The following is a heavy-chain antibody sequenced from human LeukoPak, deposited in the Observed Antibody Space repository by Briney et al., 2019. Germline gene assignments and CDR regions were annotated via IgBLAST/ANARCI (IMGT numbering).Heavy chain of an antibody. D-gene: IGHD6-6*01. CDR2: IIPILGIA. V-gene: IGHV1-69*04. CDR1: GGTFISYT. CDR3: ARDRSSFSFDY. J-gene: IGHJ4*02. Sequence: ASVKVSCKASGGTFISYTISWVRQAPGQGLEWMGRIIPILGIAKYAKKFQGRVTITADKSTSTAYMELSSLRSEDTAVYYCARDRSSFSFDYWGQGTLVTVSS.